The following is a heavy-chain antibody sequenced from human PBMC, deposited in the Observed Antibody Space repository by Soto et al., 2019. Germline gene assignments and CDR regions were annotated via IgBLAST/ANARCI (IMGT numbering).Heavy chain of an antibody. CDR1: GGSISSSNW. CDR2: IYHSGST. D-gene: IGHD6-19*01. J-gene: IGHJ6*02. V-gene: IGHV4-4*02. CDR3: ARELVPGSSGWYEWYYYYGMDV. Sequence: SATLSLTCAVSGGSISSSNWWSWVRQPPGKGLEWIGEIYHSGSTNYNPSLKSRVTISVDKSKNQFSLKLSSGTAADTAVYYCARELVPGSSGWYEWYYYYGMDVWGQGTTVTVSS.